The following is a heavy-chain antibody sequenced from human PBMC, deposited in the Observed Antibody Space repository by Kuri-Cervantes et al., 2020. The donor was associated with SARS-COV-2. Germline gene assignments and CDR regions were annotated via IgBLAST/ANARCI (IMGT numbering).Heavy chain of an antibody. V-gene: IGHV4-61*05. CDR3: ARLDSSAHWLVPGPFDV. J-gene: IGHJ3*01. CDR2: IYYSGST. Sequence: GSLRLSCTVSRASIDRSPYYWGWIRQPPGKGLEWIGYIYYSGSTNYNPSLKSRVTISVDTSKNQFSLKLSSVTAADTAVYYCARLDSSAHWLVPGPFDVWGPGTRVTVSS. D-gene: IGHD3-22*01. CDR1: RASIDRSPYY.